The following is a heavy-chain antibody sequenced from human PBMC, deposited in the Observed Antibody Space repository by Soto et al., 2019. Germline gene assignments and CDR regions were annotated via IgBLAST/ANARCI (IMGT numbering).Heavy chain of an antibody. CDR2: ITSSSSYI. J-gene: IGHJ6*02. CDR1: GFTFSSYS. CDR3: ASRHYGMDV. Sequence: EVELVESGGGLVKPGGSLRLSCAASGFTFSSYSMNWVRQAPGKGLEWVSSITSSSSYIYYAHSVKGRFTISRDNAKNSLYLQMNSLRAEDTAVYYCASRHYGMDVWGQGTTVTVSS. V-gene: IGHV3-21*01.